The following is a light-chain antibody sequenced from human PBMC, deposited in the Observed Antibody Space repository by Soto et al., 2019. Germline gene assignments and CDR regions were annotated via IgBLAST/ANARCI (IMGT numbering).Light chain of an antibody. V-gene: IGKV1-39*01. CDR1: QSISSY. J-gene: IGKJ3*01. Sequence: IQMTQSPSSLSASVGDRVTIACRASQSISSYLNWYQQKLGKAPKLLIYTASSLPGGVPSRFSGSGSGTDFTLTISSLQPEDFATYYCQQSYSFPFTFGPGTKVDIK. CDR2: TAS. CDR3: QQSYSFPFT.